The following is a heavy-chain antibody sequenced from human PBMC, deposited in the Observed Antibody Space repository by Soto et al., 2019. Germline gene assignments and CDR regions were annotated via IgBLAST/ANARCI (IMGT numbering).Heavy chain of an antibody. V-gene: IGHV4-59*01. Sequence: XGTLSLTCTVSGGSISSNYWTWIRQPPGKGLEWIGYVYNSGSTNYNPSLKSRVTISEDTSKSQFSLKVNSMTAADTAVYYCARYRREAVAGYTLDNWGQGILVTV. J-gene: IGHJ4*02. D-gene: IGHD6-13*01. CDR2: VYNSGST. CDR1: GGSISSNY. CDR3: ARYRREAVAGYTLDN.